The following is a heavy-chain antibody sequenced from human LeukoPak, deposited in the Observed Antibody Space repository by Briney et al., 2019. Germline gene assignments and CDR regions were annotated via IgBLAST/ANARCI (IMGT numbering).Heavy chain of an antibody. J-gene: IGHJ6*03. CDR1: GGSFSGYY. CDR2: INHSGST. Sequence: PSETLSLTCAVYGGSFSGYYWSWIRQPPGKGLEWFGEINHSGSTNYNPSPKSGVKISVDTSKNQFSLKLSSVTAADTAVYYCARDIAAAGWRVYYYYYYMDVWGKGTTVTVSS. CDR3: ARDIAAAGWRVYYYYYYMDV. V-gene: IGHV4-34*01. D-gene: IGHD6-13*01.